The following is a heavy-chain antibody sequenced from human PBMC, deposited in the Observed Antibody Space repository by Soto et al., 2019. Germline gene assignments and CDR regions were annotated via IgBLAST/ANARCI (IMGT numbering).Heavy chain of an antibody. J-gene: IGHJ4*02. Sequence: ASVKVSCKASGYTFNGYYMHWVRQAPGQGLEWMGWINLNSGGTNYAQQFQGRVTMTRDTSITTAYMDLSRLRSDDTAVYYCARVPRFCGSTTCYEFDYWGQGTLVTVSS. V-gene: IGHV1-2*02. CDR3: ARVPRFCGSTTCYEFDY. CDR1: GYTFNGYY. CDR2: INLNSGGT. D-gene: IGHD2-2*01.